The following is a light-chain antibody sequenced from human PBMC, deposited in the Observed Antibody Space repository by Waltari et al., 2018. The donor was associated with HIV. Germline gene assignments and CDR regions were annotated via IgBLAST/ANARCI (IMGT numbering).Light chain of an antibody. CDR3: AAWDDILSGWV. V-gene: IGLV1-47*01. CDR2: REN. CDR1: SANVGNT. Sequence: QSVLTQPPSASGTPGQRVTISCSGSSANVGNTVYWYQQHPGTAPKVLIYRENQRPSGVPDRFSGSRSGTSASLDVSGLRSEDEANYFCAAWDDILSGWVFGGGTKLTVL. J-gene: IGLJ3*02.